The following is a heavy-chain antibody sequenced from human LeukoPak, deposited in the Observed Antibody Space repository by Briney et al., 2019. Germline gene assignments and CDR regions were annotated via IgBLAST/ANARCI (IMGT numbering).Heavy chain of an antibody. CDR1: GFTFSSYG. Sequence: PGGSLRLSCAASGFTFSSYGMHWVRQAPGKGLEWVAVISYDGSNKYYADSVKSRFTISRDNSKNTLYLQMNSLRAEDTAVYYCAKPSLREQQLIYGMDVWGQGTTVTVSS. CDR3: AKPSLREQQLIYGMDV. CDR2: ISYDGSNK. V-gene: IGHV3-30*18. D-gene: IGHD6-13*01. J-gene: IGHJ6*02.